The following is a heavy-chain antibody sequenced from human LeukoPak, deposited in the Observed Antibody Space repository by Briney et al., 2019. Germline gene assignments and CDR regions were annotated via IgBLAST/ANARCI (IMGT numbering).Heavy chain of an antibody. Sequence: GGSLRLSCAASGFTFSTYWMSWVRQAPGKGLEWVANIKQDGSDKFYVNSVKGRFTISRDNAKNSMYLQMSSLRAEDTAIYYCARVLPVASRDYWGQGTLVTVSS. J-gene: IGHJ4*02. CDR1: GFTFSTYW. V-gene: IGHV3-7*01. CDR2: IKQDGSDK. D-gene: IGHD2-2*01. CDR3: ARVLPVASRDY.